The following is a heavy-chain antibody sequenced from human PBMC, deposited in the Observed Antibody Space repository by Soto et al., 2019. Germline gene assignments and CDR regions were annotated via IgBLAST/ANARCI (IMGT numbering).Heavy chain of an antibody. CDR1: GYTFTSYG. CDR2: ISAYNGNT. D-gene: IGHD2-21*01. CDR3: SRGLHGDSYL. V-gene: IGHV1-18*01. J-gene: IGHJ5*02. Sequence: QVQLVQSGAEVKKPGASVKVSCKASGYTFTSYGISWVRQAPGQGLEWMGWISAYNGNTNYAQKLQGRVTMTTDTSPSTAQMGVKSPRSYDPAVYFLSRGLHGDSYLWGQGTLVTVSS.